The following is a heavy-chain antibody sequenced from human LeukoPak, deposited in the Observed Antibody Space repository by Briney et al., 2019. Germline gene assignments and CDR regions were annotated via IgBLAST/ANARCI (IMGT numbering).Heavy chain of an antibody. Sequence: HTGGSLRLSCAASGFTFSSYAMHWVRQAPGKELEYVSGISSDGSSTYYANTVKGRFTISRDNSKNALYLQMGSLRGDDMGVYYCARVGPGSGWYDYWGQGTLVTVSS. V-gene: IGHV3-64*01. CDR3: ARVGPGSGWYDY. CDR1: GFTFSSYA. D-gene: IGHD6-19*01. CDR2: ISSDGSST. J-gene: IGHJ4*02.